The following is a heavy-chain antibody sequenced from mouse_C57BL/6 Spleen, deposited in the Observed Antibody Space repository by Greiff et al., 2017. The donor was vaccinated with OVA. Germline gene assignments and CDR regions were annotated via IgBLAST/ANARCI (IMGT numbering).Heavy chain of an antibody. CDR1: GYTFTSYG. D-gene: IGHD2-3*01. J-gene: IGHJ3*01. CDR2: IYPRSGNT. V-gene: IGHV1-81*01. CDR3: ARLGIHDGYFLAY. Sequence: QVHVKQSGAELARPGASVKLSCKASGYTFTSYGISWVKQRTGQGLEWIGEIYPRSGNTYYNEKFKGKATLTADKSSSTAYMELRSLTSEDSAVYFCARLGIHDGYFLAYWGQGTLVTVSA.